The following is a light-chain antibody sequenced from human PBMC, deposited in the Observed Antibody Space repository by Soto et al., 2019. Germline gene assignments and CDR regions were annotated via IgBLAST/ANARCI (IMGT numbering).Light chain of an antibody. J-gene: IGKJ2*01. CDR3: QQYYSTPPT. Sequence: DIVMTQSPDSLAVSLGERATINCKSSQSVLYSSNNKNYLAWYHQKPGQPLKLLIYCASTRESGVPDRFSGSGSGTDFTLTISSLQAEDVAVYYCQQYYSTPPTFGQGTKLEIK. V-gene: IGKV4-1*01. CDR1: QSVLYSSNNKNY. CDR2: CAS.